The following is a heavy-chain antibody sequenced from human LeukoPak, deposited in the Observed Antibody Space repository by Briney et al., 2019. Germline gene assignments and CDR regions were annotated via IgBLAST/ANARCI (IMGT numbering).Heavy chain of an antibody. CDR1: GGSFSGYY. CDR2: INHSGST. V-gene: IGHV4-34*01. Sequence: KTSETLSLTCAVYGGSFSGYYWSWIRQPPGKGLEWIGEINHSGSTNYNPSLKSRVTISVDTSKNQFSLKLSSVTAADTAVYCCARGYYYGMDVWGQGTTVTVSS. CDR3: ARGYYYGMDV. J-gene: IGHJ6*02.